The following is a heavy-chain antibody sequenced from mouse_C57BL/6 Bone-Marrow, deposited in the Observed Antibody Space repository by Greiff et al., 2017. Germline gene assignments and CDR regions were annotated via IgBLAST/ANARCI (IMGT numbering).Heavy chain of an antibody. CDR1: GYTFTDYY. D-gene: IGHD2-3*01. CDR2: INPNNGGT. J-gene: IGHJ3*01. V-gene: IGHV1-26*01. Sequence: EVQLQQSGPELVKPGASVKISCKASGYTFTDYYMNWVKQSHGKSLEWIGDINPNNGGTSYNQKFKGKATLTVDKSSSTAYMELRSLTSEDSAVYYCARERASMNWFAYWGQGTLVTVSA. CDR3: ARERASMNWFAY.